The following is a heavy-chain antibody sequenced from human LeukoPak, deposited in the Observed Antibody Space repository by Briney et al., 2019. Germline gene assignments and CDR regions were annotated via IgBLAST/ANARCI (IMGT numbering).Heavy chain of an antibody. CDR3: ARGAYGSPSQNWSDP. CDR2: IYTSGST. D-gene: IGHD3-10*01. Sequence: SETLSLTCTVSGGSISSYYWSWIRQPAGKGLEWIGRIYTSGSTDYNPSLKSRVTMSVDTSKNQFSLKLSSVTAADTAVYYCARGAYGSPSQNWSDPWGQGTLVTVSS. J-gene: IGHJ5*02. V-gene: IGHV4-4*07. CDR1: GGSISSYY.